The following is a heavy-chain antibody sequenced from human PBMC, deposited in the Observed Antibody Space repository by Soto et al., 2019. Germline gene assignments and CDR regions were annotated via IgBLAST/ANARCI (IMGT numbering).Heavy chain of an antibody. CDR2: IYYSGST. J-gene: IGHJ6*02. V-gene: IGHV4-31*03. Sequence: TLSLTCTVSGGSISSGGYYWSWIRQHPGKGLEWIGYIYYSGSTYYNPSLKSRVTISVDTSKNQFSLKLSSVTAADTAVYYCARDSILRGYSYGPNYYYYYGMDVWGQGTTVTVSS. D-gene: IGHD5-18*01. CDR1: GGSISSGGYY. CDR3: ARDSILRGYSYGPNYYYYYGMDV.